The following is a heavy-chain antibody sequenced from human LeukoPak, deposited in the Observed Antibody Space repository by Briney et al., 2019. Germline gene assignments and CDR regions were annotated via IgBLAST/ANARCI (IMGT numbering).Heavy chain of an antibody. V-gene: IGHV4-38-2*02. CDR2: IYYSGNT. Sequence: SETLSLTCSVSGYSISSGYFWGWIRQPPGKGLEWIGNIYYSGNTHYSPSLKSRVTISADTSDNQFSLNLSSVTAADTAVYYCAREAPYYYGSGDDYMDVWGKGTTVTVSS. J-gene: IGHJ6*03. D-gene: IGHD3-10*01. CDR1: GYSISSGYF. CDR3: AREAPYYYGSGDDYMDV.